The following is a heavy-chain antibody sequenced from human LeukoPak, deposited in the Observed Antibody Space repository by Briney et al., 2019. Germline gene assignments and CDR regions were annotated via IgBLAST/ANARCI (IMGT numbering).Heavy chain of an antibody. D-gene: IGHD6-19*01. CDR1: GFNFGSDA. Sequence: GGSLRLSCTASGFNFGSDAMHWVGQAPGKGLEWVAFIWYDGSNDHYADSVKGRFTISRDNSKNTVCLQMNSLRVEDTAVYYCARDPSGSGWSLNNWGQGTLVTVSP. CDR2: IWYDGSND. J-gene: IGHJ4*02. CDR3: ARDPSGSGWSLNN. V-gene: IGHV3-33*01.